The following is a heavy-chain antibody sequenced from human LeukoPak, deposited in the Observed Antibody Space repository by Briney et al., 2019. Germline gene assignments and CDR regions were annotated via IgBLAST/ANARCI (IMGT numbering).Heavy chain of an antibody. CDR1: GFTFSSYA. Sequence: PGGSLRLSCAASGFTFSSYAMSWVRQAPGKGLEWVSAISGSGGSTYYADSVKGRFTISRDNSKNTLYLQMNSLRAEDTAVYYCARDQRYCSGGSCNNWFDPWGQGTLVTVSS. CDR3: ARDQRYCSGGSCNNWFDP. J-gene: IGHJ5*02. D-gene: IGHD2-15*01. CDR2: ISGSGGST. V-gene: IGHV3-23*01.